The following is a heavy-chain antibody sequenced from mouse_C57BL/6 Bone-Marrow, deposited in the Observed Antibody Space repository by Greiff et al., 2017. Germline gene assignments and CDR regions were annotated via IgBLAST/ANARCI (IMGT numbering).Heavy chain of an antibody. CDR1: GYTFTSYG. V-gene: IGHV1-81*01. D-gene: IGHD1-1*01. CDR2: IYPRSGNT. J-gene: IGHJ1*03. CDR3: ARSDYYGRGYWYFDV. Sequence: QVQLKQSGAELARPGASVKLSCKASGYTFTSYGISWVKQRTGQGLEWIGEIYPRSGNTYYNEKFKGKATLTADKSSSTAYMELRSLTSEDSAVYFCARSDYYGRGYWYFDVWGTGTTVTVSS.